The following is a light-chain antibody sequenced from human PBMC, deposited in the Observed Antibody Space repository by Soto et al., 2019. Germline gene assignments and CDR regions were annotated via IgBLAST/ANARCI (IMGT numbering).Light chain of an antibody. CDR2: GAS. V-gene: IGKV3-20*01. Sequence: EIVLTQSPGTLSLSPGERATLSCRASQSVSSYLAWYQQKPGQAPRLLIYGASSRATGIPDRFSGSGSGTDFTLTISRLEPEDFAVYYCQQYGCSPRTFGQGTKVEIK. CDR3: QQYGCSPRT. CDR1: QSVSSY. J-gene: IGKJ1*01.